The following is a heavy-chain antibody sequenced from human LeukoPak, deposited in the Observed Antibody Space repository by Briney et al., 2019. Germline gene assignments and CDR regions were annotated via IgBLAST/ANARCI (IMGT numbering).Heavy chain of an antibody. V-gene: IGHV1-46*01. CDR3: ARRHYYGSGKLDY. CDR1: GYTFTGYW. D-gene: IGHD3-10*01. Sequence: GASVKVSCKAFGYTFTGYWMHWVRQAPGQGPEWMGIINPSGGSTSYAQKFQGRVTMTRDMSTSTVYMELSSLRSEDTAVYYCARRHYYGSGKLDYWGQGTLVTVSS. CDR2: INPSGGST. J-gene: IGHJ4*02.